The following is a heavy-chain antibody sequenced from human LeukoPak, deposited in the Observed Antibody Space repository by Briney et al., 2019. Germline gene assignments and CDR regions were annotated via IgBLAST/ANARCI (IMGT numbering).Heavy chain of an antibody. CDR2: ISSSGSTI. CDR1: GFTLSSYE. J-gene: IGHJ4*02. Sequence: GGSLRLSCAASGFTLSSYEMNWVRQAPGKGLEWVSYISSSGSTIYYADSVKGRFTISRGNAKNSLYLQMNSLRAEDTAVYYCARAMTTVVTRGLDFDYWGQGTLVTVSS. D-gene: IGHD4-23*01. V-gene: IGHV3-48*03. CDR3: ARAMTTVVTRGLDFDY.